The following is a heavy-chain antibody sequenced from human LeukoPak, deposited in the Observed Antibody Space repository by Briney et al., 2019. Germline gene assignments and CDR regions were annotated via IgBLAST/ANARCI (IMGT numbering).Heavy chain of an antibody. J-gene: IGHJ4*02. CDR3: ARDPDYGGRRNDY. Sequence: GGSLRPSCAASGFTFSDYYMTWIRQAPGKGLEWVSYISSSGTTIYYADSVKGRFTISRDNAKKSLYLQMNSLRAEDTAVYYCARDPDYGGRRNDYWGQGTLVTVSS. D-gene: IGHD4-23*01. V-gene: IGHV3-11*04. CDR1: GFTFSDYY. CDR2: ISSSGTTI.